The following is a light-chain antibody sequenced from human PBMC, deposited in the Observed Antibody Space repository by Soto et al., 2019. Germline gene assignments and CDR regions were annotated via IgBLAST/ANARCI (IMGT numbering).Light chain of an antibody. CDR3: GTWDNSLRALV. Sequence: QSVLSQPPSVSAAPGQRVTISCSGTSSNIGDNYVSWYQHLPETAPKLLIYDNSHRPSGIPDRFSGSKSGTSATLGITGLQTGDEADYYCGTWDNSLRALVFGNGTKVTVL. J-gene: IGLJ1*01. CDR1: SSNIGDNY. CDR2: DNS. V-gene: IGLV1-51*01.